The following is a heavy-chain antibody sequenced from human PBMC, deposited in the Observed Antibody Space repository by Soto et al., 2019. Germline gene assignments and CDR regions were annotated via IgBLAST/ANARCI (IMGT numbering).Heavy chain of an antibody. CDR1: GGSISSGDYY. J-gene: IGHJ4*02. CDR3: ATYSSSEYYFDY. D-gene: IGHD6-6*01. Sequence: KPSETLSLTCTVSGGSISSGDYYWSWIRQPPGKGLEWIGYIYYSGSTYYNPSLKSRVTISVDTSKNQFSLKLSSVTAADTAVYYCATYSSSEYYFDYWGQGTLVTVPQ. V-gene: IGHV4-30-4*01. CDR2: IYYSGST.